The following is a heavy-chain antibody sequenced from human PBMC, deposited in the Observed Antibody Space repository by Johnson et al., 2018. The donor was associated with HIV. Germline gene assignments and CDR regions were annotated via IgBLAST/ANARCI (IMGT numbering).Heavy chain of an antibody. J-gene: IGHJ3*02. CDR2: ISSSGSTI. Sequence: QVQLVESGGGLVKPGGSLRLSCAASGFTFSDYYMTWIRQAPGKGLEWVSYISSSGSTIYYADSVKGRFTISRDNAKNSLFLYMDSLRAEDTAGYYCAKPPQAILTVFGVALPGDIWGQGTMVTVSS. V-gene: IGHV3-11*04. CDR1: GFTFSDYY. D-gene: IGHD3-3*01. CDR3: AKPPQAILTVFGVALPGDI.